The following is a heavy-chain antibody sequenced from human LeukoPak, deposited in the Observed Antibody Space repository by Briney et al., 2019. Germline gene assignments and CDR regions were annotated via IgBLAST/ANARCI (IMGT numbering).Heavy chain of an antibody. CDR3: AGGGRDY. CDR2: IIPIFGTT. V-gene: IGHV1-69*06. CDR1: GGTFNNFA. J-gene: IGHJ4*02. Sequence: ASVKVSCKASGGTFNNFAVSWVRQAPGQGLEWMGTIIPIFGTTNHAQKFQGRVTITADKSSSTAFMDLSSLKFEDTAVYYCAGGGRDYWGPGTLVTVSS.